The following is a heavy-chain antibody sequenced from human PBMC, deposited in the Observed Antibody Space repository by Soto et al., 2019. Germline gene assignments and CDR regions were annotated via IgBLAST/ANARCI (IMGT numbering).Heavy chain of an antibody. CDR3: ARGVGSGSYYNQYNWFDP. CDR2: INVYNGNT. CDR1: GYTFTSYG. D-gene: IGHD3-10*01. V-gene: IGHV1-18*01. Sequence: ASVKVSCKASGYTFTSYGISWVRQAPGQGLEWMGWINVYNGNTKYAQKVQGRVTMTTDTSTSTAYMELRSLRSDNTAVYYCARGVGSGSYYNQYNWFDPWGQGTLVTVSS. J-gene: IGHJ5*02.